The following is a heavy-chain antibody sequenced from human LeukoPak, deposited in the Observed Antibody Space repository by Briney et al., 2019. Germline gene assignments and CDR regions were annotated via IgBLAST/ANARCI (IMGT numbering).Heavy chain of an antibody. Sequence: SETLSLTCAVYGGSFSGYYWSWIRQPPGKGLEWIGEINHSGSTNYNPSLKSRVTISVDTSKNQFSLKLSSVTAADTAVYYCARRGFYYDSSGYYYYYYYYMNVWGKGTTVTISS. CDR2: INHSGST. CDR3: ARRGFYYDSSGYYYYYYYYMNV. J-gene: IGHJ6*03. D-gene: IGHD3-22*01. V-gene: IGHV4-34*01. CDR1: GGSFSGYY.